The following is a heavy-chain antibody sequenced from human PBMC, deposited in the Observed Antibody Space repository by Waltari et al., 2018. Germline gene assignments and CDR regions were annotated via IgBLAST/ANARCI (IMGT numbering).Heavy chain of an antibody. Sequence: EVQLVQSGAEVKKPGATVKISCKASGYTFTDYYMHWVQQAPGKGLEWMGRGDPKDGETIYAEKFQGRVTITADTSTDTAYMELSSLRSEDTAVYYCATDPAQNRGLYWGSYYWGQGTLVTVSS. CDR3: ATDPAQNRGLYWGSYY. D-gene: IGHD7-27*01. J-gene: IGHJ4*02. CDR2: GDPKDGET. V-gene: IGHV1-69-2*01. CDR1: GYTFTDYY.